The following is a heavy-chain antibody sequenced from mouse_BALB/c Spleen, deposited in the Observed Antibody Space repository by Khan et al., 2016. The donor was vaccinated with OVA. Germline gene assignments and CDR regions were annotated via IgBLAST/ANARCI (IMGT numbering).Heavy chain of an antibody. Sequence: EVQLQESGAELVKPGATVKLSCTASGLNSKDTYMHWLKQWPEQGLEWIGRIDPPNGNTKYDPKFQGNATITADTYYNTSYLQLSSLTSEDAAVYYCASTARKWGQGTTLTVSS. D-gene: IGHD1-2*01. CDR3: ASTARK. J-gene: IGHJ2*01. V-gene: IGHV14-3*02. CDR1: GLNSKDTY. CDR2: IDPPNGNT.